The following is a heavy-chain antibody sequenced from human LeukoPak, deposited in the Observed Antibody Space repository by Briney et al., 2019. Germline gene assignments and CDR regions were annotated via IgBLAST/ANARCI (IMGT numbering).Heavy chain of an antibody. V-gene: IGHV2-5*01. CDR1: GFSLSTRGVG. D-gene: IGHD4-17*01. CDR3: AHMVNTVTMSWGAFDI. J-gene: IGHJ3*02. CDR2: IDWNDDK. Sequence: SXPTLVKPTQTLTLTCTFSGFSLSTRGVGVGWIRQPPGKALEWLSLIDWNDDKRYRPSRNSRLTITKDTSKNQVVLIMTKMDPVDTATYYCAHMVNTVTMSWGAFDIWGQGTMVTVSS.